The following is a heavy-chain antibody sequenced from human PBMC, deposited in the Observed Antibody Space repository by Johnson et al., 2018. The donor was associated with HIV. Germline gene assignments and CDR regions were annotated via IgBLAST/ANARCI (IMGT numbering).Heavy chain of an antibody. CDR1: GFSFSDYY. J-gene: IGHJ3*02. CDR3: ARVRAGAFDI. CDR2: MSSSGSTI. Sequence: QVQLVESGGGLVQPGGSLRLSCEASGFSFSDYYMSWIRQAPGKGLEWISYMSSSGSTIYHAESVKGRFTISRDNAKNSLYLQMNSLLRTEDTAMYYCARVRAGAFDIWGQGTMVTVSS. D-gene: IGHD3-10*01. V-gene: IGHV3-11*01.